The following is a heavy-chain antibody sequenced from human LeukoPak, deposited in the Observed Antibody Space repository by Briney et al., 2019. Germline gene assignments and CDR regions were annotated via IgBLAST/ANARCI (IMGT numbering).Heavy chain of an antibody. CDR2: IIPIFGTG. V-gene: IGHV1-69*06. Sequence: SVKVSCKASGGTFNNYAISWVRQAPGQGLEWMGGIIPIFGTGNYAQKFQGRVTITADKSTSTAYMELSSLRSEDTAVYYCARSGYSYGFWLAIYWGQGTLVTVSS. CDR3: ARSGYSYGFWLAIY. CDR1: GGTFNNYA. D-gene: IGHD5-18*01. J-gene: IGHJ4*02.